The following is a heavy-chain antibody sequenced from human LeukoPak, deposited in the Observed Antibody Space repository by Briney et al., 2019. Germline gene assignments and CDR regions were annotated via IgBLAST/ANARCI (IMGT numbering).Heavy chain of an antibody. CDR2: IYYSGST. Sequence: WETLSLTCTVSGGSISSYYWSWIRQPTGKGLEWIGYIYYSGSTNYNPSLKSRVTISVDTSKNQFSLKLSSVTAPDTAVYYCARDGAGDYYDRSGYYYEDWGQGTLVTVSS. J-gene: IGHJ4*02. V-gene: IGHV4-59*01. CDR1: GGSISSYY. CDR3: ARDGAGDYYDRSGYYYED. D-gene: IGHD3-22*01.